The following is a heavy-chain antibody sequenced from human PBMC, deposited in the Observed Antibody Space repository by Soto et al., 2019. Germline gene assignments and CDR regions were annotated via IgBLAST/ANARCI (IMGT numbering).Heavy chain of an antibody. J-gene: IGHJ6*02. D-gene: IGHD3-22*01. V-gene: IGHV4-61*05. CDR1: GGSIRNSNYQ. CDR2: IDYSGSI. Sequence: SETLSLTCTVSGGSIRNSNYQWVWIRQPPGKGLEWIGYIDYSGSINYNPSLRSRVTISVDTSKNQFSLKLSSVTAADTALYYCASRSSGYYYGMDVWGQGTTVTVSS. CDR3: ASRSSGYYYGMDV.